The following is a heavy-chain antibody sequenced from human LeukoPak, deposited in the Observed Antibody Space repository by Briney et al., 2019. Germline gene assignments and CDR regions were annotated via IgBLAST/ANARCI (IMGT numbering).Heavy chain of an antibody. V-gene: IGHV4-4*02. Sequence: SGTLSLTCDVSGGSISTTNWWTWVRQPPGKGLEWIGEIHYGGSATYNPSLNSRVSISLDKSKNQFSLKLSSVTAADTAVYYCARKPIINNAWYYFDYWGQGTLVTVSS. J-gene: IGHJ4*02. CDR1: GGSISTTNW. CDR3: ARKPIINNAWYYFDY. D-gene: IGHD1/OR15-1a*01. CDR2: IHYGGSA.